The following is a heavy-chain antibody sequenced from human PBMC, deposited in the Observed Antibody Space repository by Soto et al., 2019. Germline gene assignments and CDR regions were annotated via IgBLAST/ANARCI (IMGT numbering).Heavy chain of an antibody. CDR1: GFTFSSYS. Sequence: PGGSLRLSCAASGFTFSSYSMNWVRQAPGKGLEWVSSISSSSSYIYYADSVKGRFTISRDNAKNSLYLQMNSLRAEDMAVYYCVRSITMVRGVIISRYYYYGMDVWGQGTTVTVSS. J-gene: IGHJ6*02. CDR3: VRSITMVRGVIISRYYYYGMDV. CDR2: ISSSSSYI. D-gene: IGHD3-10*01. V-gene: IGHV3-21*01.